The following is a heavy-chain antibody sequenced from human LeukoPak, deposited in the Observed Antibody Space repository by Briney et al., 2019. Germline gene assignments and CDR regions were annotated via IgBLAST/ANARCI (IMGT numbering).Heavy chain of an antibody. V-gene: IGHV4-38-2*01. CDR1: GYSISSGYY. J-gene: IGHJ6*03. CDR3: ARKLESSSSLGYYYYMDV. Sequence: SETLSLTCAVSGYSISSGYYWGWIRQPPGKGLEWIGSIYHSGSTYYNPSLKSRVTISVDTSKNQFSPKLSSVTAADTAVYYCARKLESSSSLGYYYYMDVWGKGTTVTVSS. D-gene: IGHD6-6*01. CDR2: IYHSGST.